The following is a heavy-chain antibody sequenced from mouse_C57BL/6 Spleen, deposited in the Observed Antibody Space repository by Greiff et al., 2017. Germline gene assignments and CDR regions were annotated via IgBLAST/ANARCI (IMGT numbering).Heavy chain of an antibody. D-gene: IGHD2-2*01. V-gene: IGHV5-6*02. CDR3: ARQGGYGYDGFAY. CDR1: GFTFSSYG. Sequence: DVMLVESGGDLVKPGGSLKLSCAASGFTFSSYGMSWVRQTPDNRLEWVATISSGGSYTYYPDSVKGRFTISRDNAKNTLYLQMSSLKSEDTAMYYCARQGGYGYDGFAYWGQGTLVTVSA. J-gene: IGHJ3*01. CDR2: ISSGGSYT.